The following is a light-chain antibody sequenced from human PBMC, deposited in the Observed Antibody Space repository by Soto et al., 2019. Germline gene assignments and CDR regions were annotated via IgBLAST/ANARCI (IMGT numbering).Light chain of an antibody. CDR3: QQYDDLRPIT. J-gene: IGKJ4*01. V-gene: IGKV1-33*01. Sequence: DIQMTQSPSSLSASVGDRVTITCQASQDISNYLNWYQQKPGKAPKLLIYDASSLETGVPSRFSGSGSGTDFTFTISSLLPEDVASYYCQQYDDLRPITFGGVTKVEIK. CDR2: DAS. CDR1: QDISNY.